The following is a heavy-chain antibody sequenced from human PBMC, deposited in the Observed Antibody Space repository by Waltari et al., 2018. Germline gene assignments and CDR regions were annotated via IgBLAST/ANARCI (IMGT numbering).Heavy chain of an antibody. CDR2: IRYDGSNK. CDR3: AKDAYSGDSSGWYSPVGY. Sequence: QVQLVESGGGVVQPGGSLRLSCAASGFTFSSYGMHWVRQAPGNGLEWVGFIRYDGSNKYYADSVEGRFNISRDNYKNTLYLQMNSRRAEDTAVYYCAKDAYSGDSSGWYSPVGYWGQGTLVTVSS. D-gene: IGHD6-19*01. V-gene: IGHV3-30*02. J-gene: IGHJ4*02. CDR1: GFTFSSYG.